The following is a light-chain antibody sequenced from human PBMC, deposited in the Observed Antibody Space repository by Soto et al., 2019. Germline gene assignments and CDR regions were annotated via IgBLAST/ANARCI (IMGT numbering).Light chain of an antibody. V-gene: IGLV2-14*01. CDR3: SSYTSTYTLV. CDR1: ITDIGAYNY. Sequence: QSALTQPASVSGSPGQSITISCTGTITDIGAYNYVSWYQQYPGRAPKLVIYEVSNRPSGVSNRFSGSKSGNTASLTISGLQAEDEADYYCSSYTSTYTLVFGTGTKLTVL. J-gene: IGLJ1*01. CDR2: EVS.